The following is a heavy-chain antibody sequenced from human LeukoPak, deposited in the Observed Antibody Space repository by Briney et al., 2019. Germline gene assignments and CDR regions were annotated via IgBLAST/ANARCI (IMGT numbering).Heavy chain of an antibody. V-gene: IGHV3-30*02. CDR2: IRYDGSKA. CDR1: GFSFSSYG. J-gene: IGHJ4*02. Sequence: GGSLRLSCAASGFSFSSYGLHWVRQAPGKGLEWVAYIRYDGSKAYHVDSVEGRFTISRDNSKNTLYLQMSSLKPEDTAVYYCTKNWAEWKNPGEKDDCWGQGSLVSVSS. CDR3: TKNWAEWKNPGEKDDC. D-gene: IGHD1/OR15-1a*01.